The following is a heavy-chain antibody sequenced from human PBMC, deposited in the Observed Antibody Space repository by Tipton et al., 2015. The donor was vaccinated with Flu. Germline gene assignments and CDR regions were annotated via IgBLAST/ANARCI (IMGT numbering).Heavy chain of an antibody. J-gene: IGHJ3*02. D-gene: IGHD1-1*01. CDR1: GFSFGSYS. V-gene: IGHV3-21*01. Sequence: SLRLSCAASGFSFGSYSMNWVRQAPGKGLEWVSCITSGSTFIDYADSVKGRFTVSRDNAKNSLYLQMNSLRAEDTAVYYCAKDHPNAGTGPETGVFDIWGQGTMVTVSS. CDR2: ITSGSTFI. CDR3: AKDHPNAGTGPETGVFDI.